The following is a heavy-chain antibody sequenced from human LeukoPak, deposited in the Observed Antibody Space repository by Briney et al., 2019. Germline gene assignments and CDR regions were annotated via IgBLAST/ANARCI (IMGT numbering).Heavy chain of an antibody. Sequence: PSETLSLTCTVSGGSIGTFYWSWIRQSPGKGLEWMGYIYVTATRYNPYLHSRLTISVDRSRNQFFLNLSSVTAADTAVYYCARHIGGGIEDMDVWGKGTKVIVSS. CDR1: GGSIGTFY. CDR2: IYVTAT. V-gene: IGHV4-59*08. CDR3: ARHIGGGIEDMDV. D-gene: IGHD3-16*02. J-gene: IGHJ6*03.